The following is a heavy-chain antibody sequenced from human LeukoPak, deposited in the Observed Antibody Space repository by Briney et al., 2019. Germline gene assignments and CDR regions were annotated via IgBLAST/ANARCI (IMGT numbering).Heavy chain of an antibody. CDR2: MNPNSGNT. CDR1: GYTFTSYD. D-gene: IGHD3-10*01. CDR3: ARDHALLWFGELYPLYY. Sequence: GASVKVSCKASGYTFTSYDINWVRQATGQGLECMRWMNPNSGNTGYAQKFQGRVTMTRDTSISTAYMELSRLRSDDTAVYYCARDHALLWFGELYPLYYWGQGTLVTVSS. V-gene: IGHV1-8*01. J-gene: IGHJ4*02.